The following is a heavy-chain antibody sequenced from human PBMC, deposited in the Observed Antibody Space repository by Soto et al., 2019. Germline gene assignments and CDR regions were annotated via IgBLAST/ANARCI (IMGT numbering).Heavy chain of an antibody. V-gene: IGHV1-24*01. D-gene: IGHD3-3*01. J-gene: IGHJ5*02. Sequence: ASVKVSCKVSGYTLTELSMHWVRQAPGKGLEWMGGFDPEDGETIYAQKFQGRVTMTEDTSTDTAYMELSSLRSEDMAVYYCATGPYYDFWSGPKRNWFDPRGQGTLVTVPS. CDR3: ATGPYYDFWSGPKRNWFDP. CDR2: FDPEDGET. CDR1: GYTLTELS.